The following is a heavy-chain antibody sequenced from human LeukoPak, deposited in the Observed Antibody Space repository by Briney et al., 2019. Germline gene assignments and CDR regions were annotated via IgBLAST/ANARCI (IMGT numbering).Heavy chain of an antibody. CDR1: GCTLTGYY. J-gene: IGHJ4*02. V-gene: IGHV1-2*02. CDR3: ARATSYGSGSLVN. D-gene: IGHD3-10*01. CDR2: INPNSGGT. Sequence: ASVKVSRKAFGCTLTGYYMHWVRQAPGQGLEGVGWINPNSGGTNYAQKFQGRVTMTRDTSISTAYMELRRLRSDDTAVYYCARATSYGSGSLVNWGQGTLVTVSS.